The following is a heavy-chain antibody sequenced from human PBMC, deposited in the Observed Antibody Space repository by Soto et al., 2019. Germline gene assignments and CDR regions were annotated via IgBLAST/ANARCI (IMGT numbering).Heavy chain of an antibody. Sequence: EVQLVESGGGLVQPGGSLRLSCAASGFTFSSYSMNWVRHAPGKGLEWVSYISSSSSTIYYADSVKGRFTISRDNAKNSMYLQMNSVRDEDTAVYYCASGGHDYGEYRDDWGQGTLVTVSS. CDR3: ASGGHDYGEYRDD. V-gene: IGHV3-48*02. CDR1: GFTFSSYS. D-gene: IGHD4-17*01. J-gene: IGHJ4*02. CDR2: ISSSSSTI.